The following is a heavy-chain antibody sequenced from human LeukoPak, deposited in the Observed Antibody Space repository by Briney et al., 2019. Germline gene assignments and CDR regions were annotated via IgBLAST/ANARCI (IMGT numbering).Heavy chain of an antibody. D-gene: IGHD6-19*01. CDR2: ISWNSGLI. Sequence: GGSLRFSCVASGFTFNGFAMPWVRLAPGKGLEWVSGISWNSGLIAYADSVKGRFTISRDNAKNSLYLQMNSLRAEDTALYYCAKGGVAVAGTPNQGYFDYWGQGTLVTVSS. J-gene: IGHJ4*02. V-gene: IGHV3-9*01. CDR1: GFTFNGFA. CDR3: AKGGVAVAGTPNQGYFDY.